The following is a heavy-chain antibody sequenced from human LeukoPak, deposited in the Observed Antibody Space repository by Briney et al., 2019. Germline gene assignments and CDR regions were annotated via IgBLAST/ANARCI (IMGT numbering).Heavy chain of an antibody. J-gene: IGHJ4*02. CDR1: GGSISSYY. D-gene: IGHD3-22*01. V-gene: IGHV4-4*07. Sequence: KPSETLSLTCTVSGGSISSYYWSWIRQPAGKGLEWIGRIYTSGSTNYNPSLKSRVTMSVDTSKNQFSLKLSSVTAADTAVYYCATGYYYDGSGYYYEDYWGQGTLVTVSS. CDR3: ATGYYYDGSGYYYEDY. CDR2: IYTSGST.